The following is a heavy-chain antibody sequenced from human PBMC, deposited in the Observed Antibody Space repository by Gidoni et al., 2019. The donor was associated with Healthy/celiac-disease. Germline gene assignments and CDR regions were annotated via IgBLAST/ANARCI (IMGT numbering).Heavy chain of an antibody. D-gene: IGHD6-19*01. CDR2: ISGSGGST. CDR1: GFSFSSYA. Sequence: EVQLLESVGGLVQPGGSLRLSCAASGFSFSSYAMSWVRQAPGKGLEWISAISGSGGSTYYADAVKGRFTISRDNSKNTLYLQMNSLRAEDTAVYYCAKTEIAVAGIFDYWGQGTLVTVSS. J-gene: IGHJ4*02. CDR3: AKTEIAVAGIFDY. V-gene: IGHV3-23*01.